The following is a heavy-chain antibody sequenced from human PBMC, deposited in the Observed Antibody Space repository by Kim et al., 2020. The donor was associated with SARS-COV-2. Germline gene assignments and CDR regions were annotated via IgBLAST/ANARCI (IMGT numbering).Heavy chain of an antibody. CDR1: GHSSTSYW. Sequence: GESLKISCKGSGHSSTSYWIGWVRQMPGKGLEWMGIVNPGGSDIRYNPSFQGQATISADKSIGAAYLQWSSLKASDTATYYCARLRDVRGGDCCGPYYFADWGQGTLVTVSS. J-gene: IGHJ4*02. D-gene: IGHD2-21*02. CDR2: VNPGGSDI. CDR3: ARLRDVRGGDCCGPYYFAD. V-gene: IGHV5-51*01.